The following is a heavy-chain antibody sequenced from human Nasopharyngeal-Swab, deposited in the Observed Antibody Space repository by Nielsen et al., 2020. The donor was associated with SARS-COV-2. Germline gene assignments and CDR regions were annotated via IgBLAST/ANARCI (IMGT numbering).Heavy chain of an antibody. CDR2: TYYRSKWYN. Sequence: WIRQSPSGGLEWLGRTYYRSKWYNDYAVSVKSRITINPDTSKNQFSLHLNSVTPEDTAVYYCARARGAYGDYYYYYYTDVWGKGTTVTAP. V-gene: IGHV6-1*01. J-gene: IGHJ6*03. CDR3: ARARGAYGDYYYYYYTDV. D-gene: IGHD4-17*01.